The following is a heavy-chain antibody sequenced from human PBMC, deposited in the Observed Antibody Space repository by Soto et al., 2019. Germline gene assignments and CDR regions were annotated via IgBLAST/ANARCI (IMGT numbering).Heavy chain of an antibody. Sequence: PSETLSLTCTVSGDSISDYYWSWVRQPAGKGLEWIGRFYDCGNTKANRSLKSRVTMSADTSKNQFSLSLRSVTAADSAIYYCARMYNSGFYRPEGDYFFYGMDVWGQGTTVTVS. D-gene: IGHD6-19*01. J-gene: IGHJ6*02. CDR2: FYDCGNT. CDR1: GDSISDYY. CDR3: ARMYNSGFYRPEGDYFFYGMDV. V-gene: IGHV4-4*07.